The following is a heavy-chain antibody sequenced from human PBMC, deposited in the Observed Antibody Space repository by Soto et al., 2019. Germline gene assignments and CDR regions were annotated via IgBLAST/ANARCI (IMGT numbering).Heavy chain of an antibody. V-gene: IGHV1-18*01. CDR3: ARDDRYYYDSSGYYGFDY. J-gene: IGHJ4*02. CDR2: ISAYNGNT. Sequence: ASVKVSCKASGYTFTSHGISWVRQAPGQGLEWMGWISAYNGNTNYAQKLQGRVTMTTDTSTSTAYMELRSLRSDDTAVYYCARDDRYYYDSSGYYGFDYWGQGTLVTVSS. CDR1: GYTFTSHG. D-gene: IGHD3-22*01.